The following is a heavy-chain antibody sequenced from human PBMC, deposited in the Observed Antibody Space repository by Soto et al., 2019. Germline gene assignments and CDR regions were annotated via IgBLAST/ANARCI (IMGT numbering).Heavy chain of an antibody. D-gene: IGHD3-3*01. CDR1: GYSFTSYW. V-gene: IGHV5-10-1*01. J-gene: IGHJ6*02. CDR2: IDPSDSYT. Sequence: GAFLKISCKGSGYSFTSYWISWVRQMPGKGLEWMGRIDPSDSYTNYSPSFQGHVTISADKSISTAYLQWSSLKASDTAMYYCARGVRFLEWYKSYYYYGMDVWGQGPTVTVAS. CDR3: ARGVRFLEWYKSYYYYGMDV.